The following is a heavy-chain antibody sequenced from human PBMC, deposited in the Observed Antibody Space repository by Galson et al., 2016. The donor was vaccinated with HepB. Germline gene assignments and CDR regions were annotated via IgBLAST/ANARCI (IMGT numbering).Heavy chain of an antibody. D-gene: IGHD1-26*01. V-gene: IGHV5-51*03. CDR3: ARLRGSPGYYYDMDV. Sequence: QSGAEVKKPGESLRISCRGSGYNFVTSWIGWVRQMPGKGLEWMGIIYPGDSNTKYSPSFQGQVTISADKSISTAYLQWSSLKASDTAVYFCARLRGSPGYYYDMDVWGQGTTVTVSS. J-gene: IGHJ6*02. CDR2: IYPGDSNT. CDR1: GYNFVTSW.